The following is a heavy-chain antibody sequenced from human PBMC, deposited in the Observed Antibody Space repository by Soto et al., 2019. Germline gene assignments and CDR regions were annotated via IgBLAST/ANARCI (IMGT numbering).Heavy chain of an antibody. J-gene: IGHJ4*02. CDR1: GGSISSGDYY. Sequence: QVQLQESGPGLVKPSQTMSLTCTVSGGSISSGDYYWSWIRQHPGKGLEWIGHIYYSGSTYYNPSLKSRVIISVDPSKNQFSLKLNSVTAADTAVYYCARYSCSGGSCYSVYCGQGTLVTVSS. CDR3: ARYSCSGGSCYSVY. D-gene: IGHD2-15*01. CDR2: IYYSGST. V-gene: IGHV4-31*03.